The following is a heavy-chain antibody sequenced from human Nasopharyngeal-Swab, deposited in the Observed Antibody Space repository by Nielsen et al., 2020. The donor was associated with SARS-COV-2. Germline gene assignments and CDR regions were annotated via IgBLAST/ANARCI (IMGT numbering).Heavy chain of an antibody. CDR2: IHSDPSNT. D-gene: IGHD6-13*01. J-gene: IGHJ4*02. CDR1: GFTFSSYA. Sequence: GESLKISCTPSGFTFSSYAMSWVRQAPGKGLEWVSVIHSDPSNTYYVDSVKGRFTISRDNSKKTLFLQMDSLRVEDTAVYYCAKVRSWRLDAFDSWGQGTLVTVSS. V-gene: IGHV3-23*03. CDR3: AKVRSWRLDAFDS.